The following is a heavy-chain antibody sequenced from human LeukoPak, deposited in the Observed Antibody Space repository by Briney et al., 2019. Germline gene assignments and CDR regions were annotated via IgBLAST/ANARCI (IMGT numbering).Heavy chain of an antibody. J-gene: IGHJ5*02. D-gene: IGHD6-19*01. CDR3: ARNNIAVAGKGSWFDH. CDR2: IYYSGST. Sequence: SVTLSLTCTVSGGSISSYYWSWIRQPPGKGLEWIGYIYYSGSTNYNPSLKSRVTISVDASKNQFSLKLSSVTAADTAVYYCARNNIAVAGKGSWFDHWGQGTLVTVSS. V-gene: IGHV4-59*01. CDR1: GGSISSYY.